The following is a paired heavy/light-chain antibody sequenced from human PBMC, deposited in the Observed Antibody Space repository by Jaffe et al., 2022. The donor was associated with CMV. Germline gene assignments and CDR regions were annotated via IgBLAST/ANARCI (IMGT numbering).Light chain of an antibody. CDR2: GAS. V-gene: IGKV3-20*01. CDR3: QQYGSSPRT. Sequence: EIVLTQSPGTLSLSPGERATLSCRASQSVSSSYLAWYQQKPGQAPRLLIYGASSRATGIPDRFSGSGSGTDFTLTISRLEPEDFAVYYCQQYGSSPRTFGQGTRLEIK. CDR1: QSVSSSY. J-gene: IGKJ5*01.
Heavy chain of an antibody. J-gene: IGHJ4*02. D-gene: IGHD3-22*01. CDR2: IYPGDSDT. V-gene: IGHV5-51*01. CDR3: ATHQNWGNYYDSSGPLGYFDY. Sequence: EVQLVQSGAEVKKPGESLKISCKGSGYSFTSYWIGWVRQMPGKGLEWMGIIYPGDSDTRYSPSFQGQVTISADKSISTAYLQWSSLKASDTAMYYCATHQNWGNYYDSSGPLGYFDYWGQGTLVTVSS. CDR1: GYSFTSYW.